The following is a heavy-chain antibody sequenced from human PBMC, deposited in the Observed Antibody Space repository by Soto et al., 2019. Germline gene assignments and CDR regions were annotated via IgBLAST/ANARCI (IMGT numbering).Heavy chain of an antibody. V-gene: IGHV3-74*01. Sequence: GGSLRLSCAASGFTFSSYWMHWVRQAPGKGLVWVSRINSDGSSTSYADSVKGRFTISRDNAKNTLYLQMNSLRAEDTAVYYCAIRASYYDSSGYFDYWGQGTLDTVSS. CDR3: AIRASYYDSSGYFDY. D-gene: IGHD3-22*01. J-gene: IGHJ4*02. CDR2: INSDGSST. CDR1: GFTFSSYW.